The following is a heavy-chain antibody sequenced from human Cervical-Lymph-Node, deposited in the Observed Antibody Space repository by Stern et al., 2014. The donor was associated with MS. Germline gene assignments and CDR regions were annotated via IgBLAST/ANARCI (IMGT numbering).Heavy chain of an antibody. D-gene: IGHD3-3*01. CDR1: GFTLTNNW. V-gene: IGHV3-74*02. J-gene: IGHJ4*02. Sequence: VQLVESGGGLVQPGGSLRLSCAVSGFTLTNNWMHWVRQAPGKGLMWVSRIDPDGTTIDYADSAKGRFTISRDNAKNTLYLQMNSLRDEDTAVYYCVRALFGPAERWGPGTLVTVSS. CDR2: IDPDGTTI. CDR3: VRALFGPAER.